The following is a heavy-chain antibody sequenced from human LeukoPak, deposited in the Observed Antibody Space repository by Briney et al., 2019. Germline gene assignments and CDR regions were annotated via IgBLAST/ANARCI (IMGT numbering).Heavy chain of an antibody. J-gene: IGHJ6*03. CDR2: IYYSGST. CDR3: AAARGGYYMDV. Sequence: SETLSLTCTVSGGSISSYYWSWTRQPPGKGLEWIGYIYYSGSTNYNPSLKSRVTISVDTSKNQFSLKLSSVTAADTAVYYCAAARGGYYMDVWGKGTTVTVSS. V-gene: IGHV4-59*01. D-gene: IGHD3-16*01. CDR1: GGSISSYY.